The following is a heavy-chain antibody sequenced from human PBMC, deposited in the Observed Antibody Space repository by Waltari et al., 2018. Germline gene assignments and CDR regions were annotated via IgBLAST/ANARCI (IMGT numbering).Heavy chain of an antibody. CDR1: GFIFSIYG. CDR3: ARDDVDSSSFGGF. CDR2: ISAYNGNT. J-gene: IGHJ4*02. D-gene: IGHD6-13*01. Sequence: QLQLVQSGAEVKKPGASVKVSCKGSGFIFSIYGITWVRQAPGQGLGWMGWISAYNGNTNYEQKFQGRVTMTTDTSTSTAYMELRSLRSDDTAVYYCARDDVDSSSFGGFWGQGTLVTVSS. V-gene: IGHV1-18*01.